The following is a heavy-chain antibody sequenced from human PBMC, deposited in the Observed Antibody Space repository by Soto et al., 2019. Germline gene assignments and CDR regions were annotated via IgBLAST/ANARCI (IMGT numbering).Heavy chain of an antibody. CDR2: IIPIFGTA. V-gene: IGHV1-69*13. CDR3: ARGGEYYYDSSGYSPYYYYGMDV. D-gene: IGHD3-22*01. CDR1: GGTFSSYA. Sequence: SVEVSCRASGGTFSSYAISWVRQAPGQGLEGMGGIIPIFGTANYAQKFQGRVTITADESTSTAYMELSSLRSEDTAVYYCARGGEYYYDSSGYSPYYYYGMDVWGQGTTVTVSS. J-gene: IGHJ6*02.